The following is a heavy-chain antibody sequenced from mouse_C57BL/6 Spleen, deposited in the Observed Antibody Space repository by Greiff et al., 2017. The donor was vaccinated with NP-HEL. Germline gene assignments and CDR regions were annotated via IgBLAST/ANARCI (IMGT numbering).Heavy chain of an antibody. D-gene: IGHD2-2*01. V-gene: IGHV2-2*01. CDR3: ASMVTTEGSYYAMDY. CDR2: IWSGGST. Sequence: QVHVKQSGPGLVQPSQSLSITCTVSGFSLTSYGVHWVRQSPGKGLEWLGVIWSGGSTDYNAAFISTLSISKDNSKSQVFFKMNSLQADDTAIYYCASMVTTEGSYYAMDYWGQGTSVTVSS. J-gene: IGHJ4*01. CDR1: GFSLTSYG.